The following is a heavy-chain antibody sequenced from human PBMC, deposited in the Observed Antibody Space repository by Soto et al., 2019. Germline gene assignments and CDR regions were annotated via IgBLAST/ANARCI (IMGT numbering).Heavy chain of an antibody. J-gene: IGHJ6*02. Sequence: ASVKVSCKASGYTFSDFDINWLRQSSGQGPEWMGWMNAKSGDTFFAQRFQGKFNMTWDTSLSTAYMEVGSLTSDDTAIYFCARGNPFNYAGFDVWGQGTTVTVSS. CDR2: MNAKSGDT. CDR3: ARGNPFNYAGFDV. D-gene: IGHD3-16*01. CDR1: GYTFSDFD. V-gene: IGHV1-8*01.